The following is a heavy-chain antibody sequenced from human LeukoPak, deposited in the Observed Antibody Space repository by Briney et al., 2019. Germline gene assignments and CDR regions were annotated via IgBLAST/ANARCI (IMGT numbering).Heavy chain of an antibody. CDR1: GGSISTYY. V-gene: IGHV4-4*07. J-gene: IGHJ5*02. CDR2: ICSRGST. Sequence: KPSETLSLTCTVSGGSISTYYWSWIRQPAGKGLEWIGRICSRGSTNYNPSLESRVTMSVDTSQNQFSLKLSSVTAADTAVYYCVRESLVVFPYWFDPWGQGTLVTVSS. CDR3: VRESLVVFPYWFDP. D-gene: IGHD2-2*01.